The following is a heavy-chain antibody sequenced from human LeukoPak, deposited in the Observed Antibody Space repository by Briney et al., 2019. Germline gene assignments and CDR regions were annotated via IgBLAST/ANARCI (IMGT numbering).Heavy chain of an antibody. CDR2: INPNSGGT. CDR1: RYTFTGYY. Sequence: ASVKVSCRASRYTFTGYYMDWVRQAPRQGLEWMGWINPNSGGTNYAEKFQCRVTMTRDTSISTAYMGLRRLRSDDTAVYYCAGELGEFDYWGQGALVTVSP. D-gene: IGHD3-16*01. V-gene: IGHV1-2*02. CDR3: AGELGEFDY. J-gene: IGHJ4*02.